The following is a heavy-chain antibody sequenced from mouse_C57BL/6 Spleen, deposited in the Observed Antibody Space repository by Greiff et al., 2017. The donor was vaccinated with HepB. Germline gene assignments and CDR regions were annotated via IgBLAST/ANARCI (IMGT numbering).Heavy chain of an antibody. V-gene: IGHV1-69*01. CDR1: GYTFTSYW. D-gene: IGHD4-1*01. Sequence: VQLQESGAELVMPGASVKLSCKASGYTFTSYWMHWVKQRPGQGLEWIGEIDPSDSYTNYNQKFKGKSTLTVDKSSSTAYMQLSSLTSEDSAVYYCVRSTGLYAMDYWGQGTSVTVSS. J-gene: IGHJ4*01. CDR3: VRSTGLYAMDY. CDR2: IDPSDSYT.